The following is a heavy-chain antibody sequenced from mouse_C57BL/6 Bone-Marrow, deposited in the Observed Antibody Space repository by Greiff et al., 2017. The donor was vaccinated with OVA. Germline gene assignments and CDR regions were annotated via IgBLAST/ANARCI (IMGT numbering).Heavy chain of an antibody. CDR3: ARYDLYFDY. D-gene: IGHD2-3*01. CDR1: GYAFTNYL. J-gene: IGHJ2*01. Sequence: VMLVESGAELVRPGTSVKVSCKASGYAFTNYLIEWVKQRPGQGLEWIGVINPGSGGTNYNEKFKGKATLTADKSSSTAYMQLSSLTSEDSAVYFCARYDLYFDYWGQGTTLTVSS. V-gene: IGHV1-54*01. CDR2: INPGSGGT.